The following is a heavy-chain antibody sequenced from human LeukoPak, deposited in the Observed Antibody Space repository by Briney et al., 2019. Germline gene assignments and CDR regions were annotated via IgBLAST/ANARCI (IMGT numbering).Heavy chain of an antibody. CDR2: IYHSGST. V-gene: IGHV4-4*07. CDR3: ARADYSSTWSHDYYYMDV. CDR1: GGSISSYY. Sequence: SETLSLTCTVSGGSISSYYWSWIRQPAGKGLEWIGSIYHSGSTYYNPSLKSQVTISVDTSKNQFSLKLSSVTAADTAVYYCARADYSSTWSHDYYYMDVWGKGTTVTVSS. J-gene: IGHJ6*03. D-gene: IGHD6-13*01.